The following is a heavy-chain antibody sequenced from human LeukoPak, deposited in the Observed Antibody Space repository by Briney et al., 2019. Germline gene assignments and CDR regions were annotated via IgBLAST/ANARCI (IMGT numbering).Heavy chain of an antibody. Sequence: PGGSLRLSCAASGFTFSSYGMHWVRQAPGKGLEWVAVIWYDGSNKYYADSVKGRFTISRDNSKNTLYLQMNSLRAEDTAVYYRARGFYYDSSGYYVYYFDYWGQGTLVTVSS. CDR2: IWYDGSNK. V-gene: IGHV3-33*01. J-gene: IGHJ4*02. CDR3: ARGFYYDSSGYYVYYFDY. CDR1: GFTFSSYG. D-gene: IGHD3-22*01.